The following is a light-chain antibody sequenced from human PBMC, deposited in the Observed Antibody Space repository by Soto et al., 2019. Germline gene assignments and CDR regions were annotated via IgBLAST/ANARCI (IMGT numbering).Light chain of an antibody. CDR2: GTS. CDR3: QQYGRSPPYS. V-gene: IGKV3-20*01. J-gene: IGKJ2*03. Sequence: EILLTQSPGTLSLSPGERATLSCRASQFVSTSYLAWYQQKPGQAPRLLIYGTSSRATGIPGRFSGSGSGTDFTLSISGLEPVDSAVYYCQQYGRSPPYSFGQGTKLEIK. CDR1: QFVSTSY.